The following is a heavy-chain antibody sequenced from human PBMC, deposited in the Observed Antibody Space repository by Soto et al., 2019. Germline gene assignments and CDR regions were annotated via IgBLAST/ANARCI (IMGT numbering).Heavy chain of an antibody. CDR3: ATNYGSGSAHFDN. D-gene: IGHD3-10*01. V-gene: IGHV1-69*02. Sequence: QVQLVQSGAEVKKPGSSVKVSCTASGDTFNFYTISWVRQAPGQGLEWMGRIIPMLGMSNYAQNFQGRVTMTADKYTSTVYMDLSSLRSEDTALYCCATNYGSGSAHFDNWGQVTLVTVSS. J-gene: IGHJ4*02. CDR2: IIPMLGMS. CDR1: GDTFNFYT.